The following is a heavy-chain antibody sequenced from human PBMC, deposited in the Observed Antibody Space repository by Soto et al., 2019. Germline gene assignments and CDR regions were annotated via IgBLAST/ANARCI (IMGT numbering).Heavy chain of an antibody. J-gene: IGHJ6*02. CDR2: ISAAGDP. V-gene: IGHV3-13*05. CDR1: GFTFRNYD. Sequence: EVQLVESGGGLVQPGGSLRLSCEASGFTFRNYDMHWVRPGTGKGLEWVSGISAAGDPDYADSVEGRFTISRENAQNSFFLQMNSLRVGDTAVYYCARTDRDFYCLDVWGQGTTVIVSS. CDR3: ARTDRDFYCLDV.